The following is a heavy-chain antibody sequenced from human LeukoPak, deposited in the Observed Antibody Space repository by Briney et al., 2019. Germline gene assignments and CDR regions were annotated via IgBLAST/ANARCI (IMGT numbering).Heavy chain of an antibody. CDR2: IIPIFGTA. Sequence: EASVKVTCKASGGTFSSYAISWVRQAPGQGLEWMGGIIPIFGTANYAQKFQGRVTITADKSTSTAYMELSSLRSEDTAVYYCARGGGGELLDYWGQGTLVTVSS. CDR1: GGTFSSYA. D-gene: IGHD1-26*01. CDR3: ARGGGGELLDY. J-gene: IGHJ4*02. V-gene: IGHV1-69*06.